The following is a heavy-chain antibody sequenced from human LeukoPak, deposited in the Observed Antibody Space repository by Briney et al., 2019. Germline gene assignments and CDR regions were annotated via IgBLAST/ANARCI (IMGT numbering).Heavy chain of an antibody. CDR1: GFTFSTYA. Sequence: PGGSLRLSCAASGFTFSTYAIHWVRQAPGKGLEWVAMISYDGDDKYYADSVKGRFTLSRDNSKNTLYLQMNSLRAEDTAVYYCARDQKTFGVVPSASLDYWGQGTLVTVSS. V-gene: IGHV3-30-3*01. J-gene: IGHJ4*02. CDR3: ARDQKTFGVVPSASLDY. CDR2: ISYDGDDK. D-gene: IGHD2-2*01.